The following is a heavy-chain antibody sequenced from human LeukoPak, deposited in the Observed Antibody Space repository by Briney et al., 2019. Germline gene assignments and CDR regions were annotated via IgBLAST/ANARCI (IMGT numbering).Heavy chain of an antibody. J-gene: IGHJ5*02. CDR1: GGSISSSSYY. CDR3: ASPFAPYYDFWSGYPQGFDP. V-gene: IGHV4-39*01. Sequence: SETLSLTCTVSGGSISSSSYYWGWIRQPPGKGLEWIGSIYYSGSTYYNPSLKSRVTISVDTSKNQFSLKLSSVTAADTAVYYCASPFAPYYDFWSGYPQGFDPWGQGTRVTVSS. CDR2: IYYSGST. D-gene: IGHD3-3*01.